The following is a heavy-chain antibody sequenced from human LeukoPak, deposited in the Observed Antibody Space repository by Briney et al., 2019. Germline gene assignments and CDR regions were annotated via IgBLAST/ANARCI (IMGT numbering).Heavy chain of an antibody. D-gene: IGHD3-3*01. CDR3: AKYYYHFWSGYPYYFDY. V-gene: IGHV3-23*01. CDR1: GFTFSSYA. CDR2: VSGSGHSI. J-gene: IGHJ4*02. Sequence: GGSLRLSCAASGASGFTFSSYAVTWVRQAPGKGLEWVSSVSGSGHSIYYADSVKGRFTISRDNSKNTLYLQMNSLRAEDTAVYYCAKYYYHFWSGYPYYFDYWGQGTLVTVSS.